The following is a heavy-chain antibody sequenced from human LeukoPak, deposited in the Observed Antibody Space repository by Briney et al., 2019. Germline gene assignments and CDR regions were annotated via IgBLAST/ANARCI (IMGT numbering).Heavy chain of an antibody. CDR1: AYSISSAYY. J-gene: IGHJ4*02. CDR2: IYHSGST. V-gene: IGHV4-38-2*02. Sequence: SETLSLTCTVSAYSISSAYYWGWNRQPPGKGLAWIGIIYHSGSTYYNPSLKSRVTIAVDTSKNQFSLRLTSVTAAHTAVYYCAWQLDHYDNIYYFDYWGQGTLVTVSS. CDR3: AWQLDHYDNIYYFDY. D-gene: IGHD3-16*01.